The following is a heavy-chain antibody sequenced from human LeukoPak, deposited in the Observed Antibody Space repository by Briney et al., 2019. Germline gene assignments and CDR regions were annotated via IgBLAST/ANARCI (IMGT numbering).Heavy chain of an antibody. CDR3: ARGEVTYYFDY. CDR1: GGSFSGYY. Sequence: PSETLSLTCAVYGGSFSGYYWSWIRQPPGKGLEWIGEINHSGSTNYNPSLKSRVTISVDTSKNQFSLKLSSVTAADTAVYYCARGEVTYYFDYWGQRTLVTVSS. CDR2: INHSGST. V-gene: IGHV4-34*01. J-gene: IGHJ4*02.